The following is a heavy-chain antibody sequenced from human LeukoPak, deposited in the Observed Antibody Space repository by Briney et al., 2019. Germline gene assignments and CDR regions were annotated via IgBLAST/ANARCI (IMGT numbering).Heavy chain of an antibody. V-gene: IGHV5-51*01. Sequence: GESLKISCQSSGYTFTSYWIGWVRQMPGQGLQWMWIIYPGDSDTTYSPSFQGQVTISADKSISTAYLQWSSLKASDTAIYYCARLIVGSSSTGWFDPWGQGTLVTVSS. CDR3: ARLIVGSSSTGWFDP. J-gene: IGHJ5*02. CDR2: IYPGDSDT. CDR1: GYTFTSYW. D-gene: IGHD6-6*01.